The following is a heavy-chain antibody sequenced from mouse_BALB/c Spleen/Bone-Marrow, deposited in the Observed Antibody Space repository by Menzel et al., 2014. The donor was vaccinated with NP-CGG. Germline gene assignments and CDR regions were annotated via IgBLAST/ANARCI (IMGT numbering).Heavy chain of an antibody. V-gene: IGHV1-80*01. CDR3: ARGDGNYPFYAMDY. J-gene: IGHJ4*01. CDR1: GYAFSSYW. Sequence: QVQLQQSGAELVRPGSSVKISCKASGYAFSSYWMNWVKQRPGQGLEWIGQIYPGDGDTNYNGKFKGKATLTADKSSSTAYMQLSSLTSEDSAVYLCARGDGNYPFYAMDYWGQGTSVTVSS. D-gene: IGHD2-1*01. CDR2: IYPGDGDT.